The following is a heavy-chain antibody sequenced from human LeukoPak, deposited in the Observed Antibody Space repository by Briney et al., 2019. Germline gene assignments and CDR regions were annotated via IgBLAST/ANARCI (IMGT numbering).Heavy chain of an antibody. D-gene: IGHD3-10*01. V-gene: IGHV3-48*03. CDR3: ARGAFYGSGSFLDY. CDR2: ISSSGSTK. CDR1: GFTFSSYE. Sequence: PGGSLRLSCAASGFTFSSYEMNWVRQAPGKGLEWVSYISSSGSTKYYADSVKGRFTISRDNAKNSLYLQMNSLRAEDTAVYYCARGAFYGSGSFLDYWGQGTLVTVSS. J-gene: IGHJ4*02.